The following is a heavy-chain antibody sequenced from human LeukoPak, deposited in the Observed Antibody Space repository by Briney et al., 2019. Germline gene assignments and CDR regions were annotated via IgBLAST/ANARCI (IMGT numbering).Heavy chain of an antibody. CDR1: GFTFSGYS. CDR2: ISSSSTI. J-gene: IGHJ4*02. V-gene: IGHV3-48*02. Sequence: GGSLRLSCAASGFTFSGYSINWVRQAPGKGLEWVSYISSSSTISYADSVKGRFTISRDNANNSLYLQMNSLRDEDTAVYYRARGGTSSSLAYWGQGTLVTVSS. CDR3: ARGGTSSSLAY. D-gene: IGHD4-23*01.